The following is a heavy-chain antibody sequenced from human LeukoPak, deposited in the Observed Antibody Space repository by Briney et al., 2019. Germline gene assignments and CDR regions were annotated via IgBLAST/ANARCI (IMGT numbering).Heavy chain of an antibody. CDR1: GFTFSSYG. D-gene: IGHD3-10*01. Sequence: GGSLRLSCAASGFTFSSYGMHWVRQAPGKGLEWVAVIWYDGSNKYYADSVKGRFTISRDNSKNTLYLQMNSLRAEDTAVYYCARALSRLWFGESHIDYWGQGTLVTVSS. J-gene: IGHJ4*02. CDR3: ARALSRLWFGESHIDY. CDR2: IWYDGSNK. V-gene: IGHV3-33*01.